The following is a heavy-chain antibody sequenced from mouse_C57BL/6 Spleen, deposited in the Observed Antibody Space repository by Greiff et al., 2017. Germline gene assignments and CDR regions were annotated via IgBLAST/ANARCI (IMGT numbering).Heavy chain of an antibody. Sequence: QVQLQQSGAELVRPGASVTLSCKASGYTFTDYEMHWVKQTPVHGLEWIGAIDPETGGTAYDQKIKGKAILTADKSSSTAYMELHSLTSEDSAVYYCTVNWAWFAYWGQGTLVTVSA. D-gene: IGHD4-1*01. V-gene: IGHV1-15*01. CDR1: GYTFTDYE. CDR2: IDPETGGT. J-gene: IGHJ3*01. CDR3: TVNWAWFAY.